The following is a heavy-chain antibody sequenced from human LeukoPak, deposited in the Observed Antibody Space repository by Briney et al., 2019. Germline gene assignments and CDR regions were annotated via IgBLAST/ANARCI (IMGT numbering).Heavy chain of an antibody. CDR3: ARARFITARPSYFDY. CDR2: ISSSSSYI. Sequence: PGGSLRLSCAASGFTFSSYSMNWVRQAPGKGLEWVSSISSSSSYIYYADSVKGRFTISRDNAKNSLYLQMNSLRAEDTAVYYCARARFITARPSYFDYWGQGTLVTVSS. D-gene: IGHD3-10*01. J-gene: IGHJ4*02. CDR1: GFTFSSYS. V-gene: IGHV3-21*01.